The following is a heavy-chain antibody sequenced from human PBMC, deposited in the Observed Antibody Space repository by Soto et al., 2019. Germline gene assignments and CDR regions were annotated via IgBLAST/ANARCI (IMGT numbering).Heavy chain of an antibody. V-gene: IGHV1-18*01. CDR3: ARVLGQNLIQELGY. J-gene: IGHJ4*02. Sequence: ASVKVSCKASGYTFTSYGISWVRQAPGQGLEWMGWISAYNGNTNYAQKLQGRVTMTTDTSTSTAYMELRSLRSDDTAVYYCARVLGQNLIQELGYWGQGTLVTVSS. CDR2: ISAYNGNT. CDR1: GYTFTSYG. D-gene: IGHD1-26*01.